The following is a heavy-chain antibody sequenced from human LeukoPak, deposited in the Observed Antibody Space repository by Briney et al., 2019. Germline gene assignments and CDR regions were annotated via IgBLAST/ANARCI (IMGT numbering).Heavy chain of an antibody. CDR1: GYSFTNYW. V-gene: IGHV1-2*02. CDR2: INPDSGGA. Sequence: GESLKISCKGSGYSFTNYWIAWVRQAPGQGLEWMGWINPDSGGAIFAQKFQARVTMTRDTSTNTAYMELNRLRSDDTAVYYCARDLRGLGDFLDYWGQGTLVTVSS. D-gene: IGHD3-10*01. CDR3: ARDLRGLGDFLDY. J-gene: IGHJ4*02.